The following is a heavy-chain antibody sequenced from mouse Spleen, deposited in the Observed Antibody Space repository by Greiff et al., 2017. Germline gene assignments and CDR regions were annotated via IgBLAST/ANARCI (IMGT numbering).Heavy chain of an antibody. CDR3: ASDNYGTSFAY. CDR1: GFSLTSYG. D-gene: IGHD1-1*01. CDR2: IWGGGST. J-gene: IGHJ3*01. Sequence: QVQLKQSGPGLVAPSQSLSITCTVSGFSLTSYGVDWVRQSPGKGLEWLGVIWGGGSTNYNSALKSRLSISKDNSKSQVFLKMNSLQTDDTAMYYCASDNYGTSFAYWGQGTLVTVSA. V-gene: IGHV2-6*01.